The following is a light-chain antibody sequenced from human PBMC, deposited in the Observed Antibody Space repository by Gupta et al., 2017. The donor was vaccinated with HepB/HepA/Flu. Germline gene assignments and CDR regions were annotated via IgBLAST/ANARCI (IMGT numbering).Light chain of an antibody. CDR3: AAWDDSLNGHWV. Sequence: QSVLTQPPSASGTPGPRVTISCSGISSNIGSNTVNWYQQLPGTAPKLLSYSNNQRPSGVPDRFSGSKSGTSASLAISGLQSEDEADYYCAAWDDSLNGHWVFGGGTKLTVL. V-gene: IGLV1-44*01. CDR1: SSNIGSNT. J-gene: IGLJ3*02. CDR2: SNN.